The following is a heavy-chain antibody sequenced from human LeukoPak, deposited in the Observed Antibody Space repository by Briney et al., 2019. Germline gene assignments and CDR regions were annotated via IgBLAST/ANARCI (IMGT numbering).Heavy chain of an antibody. J-gene: IGHJ4*02. V-gene: IGHV3-23*01. Sequence: GGSLRLSCAASGFTFSSYAMSWVRQVPGKGLEWVSAISGSGGSTYYADSVKGRFTIFRDNSKNTLYLQMNSLRAEDTAVYYCASGDLVRFDYWGQGTLVTVSS. CDR1: GFTFSSYA. CDR2: ISGSGGST. D-gene: IGHD4/OR15-4a*01. CDR3: ASGDLVRFDY.